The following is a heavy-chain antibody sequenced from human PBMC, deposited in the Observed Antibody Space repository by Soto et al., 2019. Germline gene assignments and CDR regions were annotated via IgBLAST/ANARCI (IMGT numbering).Heavy chain of an antibody. CDR1: GFSISDHY. J-gene: IGHJ4*02. V-gene: IGHV3-11*03. D-gene: IGHD3-10*02. CDR3: VRSGDNYNVLDY. CDR2: SSNSGTFT. Sequence: PGGSLRLSCAASGFSISDHYMSWIRQAPGKGLEWVSYSSNSGTFTKYVDSVKGRFSISRDNAKNSLYLEINSLRGEDTAIYYCVRSGDNYNVLDYWGQGTPVTVSS.